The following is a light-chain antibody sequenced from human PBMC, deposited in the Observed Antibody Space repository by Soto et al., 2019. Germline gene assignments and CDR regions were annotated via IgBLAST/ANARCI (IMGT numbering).Light chain of an antibody. CDR1: QSVSSN. J-gene: IGKJ4*01. Sequence: IVMTQTKATLSVSPGARASLSCRASQSVSSNLAWYQQKPGQAPRLLIYGASTRATGIPARFSGSGSGTEFTLTISSLQSEDFAVYYCQQYNNWPLTFGGGTKVAIK. CDR3: QQYNNWPLT. V-gene: IGKV3-15*01. CDR2: GAS.